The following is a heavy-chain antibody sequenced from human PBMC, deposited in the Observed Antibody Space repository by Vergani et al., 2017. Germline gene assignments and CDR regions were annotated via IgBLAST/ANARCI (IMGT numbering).Heavy chain of an antibody. Sequence: EVQLLESGGSLKQPGGSVRLSCAASGFTFSTYAMHWVRQAPGKGLEWVSALTGGGGSTYYADSFKGRFIISRDNSRDTLYLQMNSLRPEDTATYYCVKNAGGYENFFDSGCQGTLVTVSS. V-gene: IGHV3-23*01. J-gene: IGHJ4*02. CDR1: GFTFSTYA. D-gene: IGHD5-12*01. CDR2: LTGGGGST. CDR3: VKNAGGYENFFDS.